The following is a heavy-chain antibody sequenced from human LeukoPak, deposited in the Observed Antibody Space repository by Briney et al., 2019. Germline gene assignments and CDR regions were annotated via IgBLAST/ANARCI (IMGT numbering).Heavy chain of an antibody. V-gene: IGHV4-59*12. CDR3: ARPSVDYYGSGSTGAFDI. Sequence: PSETLSLTCTVSGGSISSYYWSWIRQPPGKGLEWIGYIYHSGSTYYNPSLKSRVTISVDRSKNQFSLKLSSVTAADTAVYYCARPSVDYYGSGSTGAFDIWGQGTMVTVSS. D-gene: IGHD3-10*01. J-gene: IGHJ3*02. CDR2: IYHSGST. CDR1: GGSISSYY.